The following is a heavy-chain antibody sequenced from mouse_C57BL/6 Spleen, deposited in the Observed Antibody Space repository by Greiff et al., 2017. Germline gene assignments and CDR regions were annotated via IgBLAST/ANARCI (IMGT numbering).Heavy chain of an antibody. J-gene: IGHJ4*01. V-gene: IGHV1-55*01. CDR1: GYTFTSYW. Sequence: QVQLQQPGAELVKPGASVKMSCKASGYTFTSYWITWVKQRPGQGLEWIGDIYPGSGSTNYNEKFKSKATLTVDTSSSTAYMQLSSLTSEDSAVYYYARRGNYYSNYDAMDYWGQGTSVTVSS. CDR2: IYPGSGST. CDR3: ARRGNYYSNYDAMDY. D-gene: IGHD2-5*01.